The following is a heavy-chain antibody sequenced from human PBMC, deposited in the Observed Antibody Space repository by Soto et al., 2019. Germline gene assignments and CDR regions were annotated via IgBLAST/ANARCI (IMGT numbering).Heavy chain of an antibody. J-gene: IGHJ6*02. CDR3: AKDQRNSYGPDYYYYGMDV. Sequence: PGGSLRLSCAASGFTFSSYGMHWVRQAPGKGLEWVAVISYDGSNKYYADSVKGRFTISRDNSKNTLYLQMNSLRAEDTAVYYCAKDQRNSYGPDYYYYGMDVWGQGTTVTASS. V-gene: IGHV3-30*18. D-gene: IGHD5-18*01. CDR1: GFTFSSYG. CDR2: ISYDGSNK.